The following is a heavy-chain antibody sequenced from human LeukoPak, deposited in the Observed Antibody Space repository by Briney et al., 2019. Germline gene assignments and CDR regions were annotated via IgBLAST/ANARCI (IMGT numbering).Heavy chain of an antibody. J-gene: IGHJ6*03. D-gene: IGHD3-9*01. CDR3: AREARYFDWLLVVTARHYYYYMDV. CDR1: GSTFSSYW. Sequence: GGSLRLSCAASGSTFSSYWMSWVRQAPGKGLEWVANIKQDGSEKYYVDSVKGRFTISRDNAKNSLYLQMNSLRAEDTAVYYCAREARYFDWLLVVTARHYYYYMDVWGKGTTVTVSS. CDR2: IKQDGSEK. V-gene: IGHV3-7*01.